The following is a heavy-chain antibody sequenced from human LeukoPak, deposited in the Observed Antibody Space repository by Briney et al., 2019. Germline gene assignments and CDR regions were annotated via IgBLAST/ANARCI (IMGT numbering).Heavy chain of an antibody. CDR1: GFTFSNYW. Sequence: GGSLRLSCAACGFTFSNYWMHWVRQAPGKGLVWVSRINSDGINTSYADSVKGRFTISRDNAKNSLYLQMNSLRAEDTAVYYCAELGITMIGGVWGKGTTVTISS. D-gene: IGHD3-10*02. J-gene: IGHJ6*04. V-gene: IGHV3-74*01. CDR2: INSDGINT. CDR3: AELGITMIGGV.